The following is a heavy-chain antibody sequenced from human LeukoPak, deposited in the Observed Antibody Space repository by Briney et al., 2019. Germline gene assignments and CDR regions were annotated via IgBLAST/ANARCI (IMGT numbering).Heavy chain of an antibody. D-gene: IGHD3-3*01. Sequence: GGSLRLSCAASGFTFSSYSMNWVRQAPGKGLEWVSYISGSSSTIYYADSVKGRFTISRDNAKNSMYLQMNSLRAEDTAVYYCARGLYDFWSGYNWFDPWGQGTLVTVSS. CDR1: GFTFSSYS. V-gene: IGHV3-48*01. J-gene: IGHJ5*02. CDR3: ARGLYDFWSGYNWFDP. CDR2: ISGSSSTI.